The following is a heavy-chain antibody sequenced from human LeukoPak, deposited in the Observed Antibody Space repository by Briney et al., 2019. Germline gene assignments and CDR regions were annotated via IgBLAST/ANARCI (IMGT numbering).Heavy chain of an antibody. Sequence: SQTLSLTCSVSGGSISSAGYYWSWIRQHPGKGLEWIGYIYYSGSTYYNPSLKSRVTMSVDTSKNQFSLNLSSVTAADTAVYYCAREGVVATIRYFDYWGQGTLVTVSS. CDR1: GGSISSAGYY. D-gene: IGHD5-12*01. CDR3: AREGVVATIRYFDY. CDR2: IYYSGST. V-gene: IGHV4-31*03. J-gene: IGHJ4*02.